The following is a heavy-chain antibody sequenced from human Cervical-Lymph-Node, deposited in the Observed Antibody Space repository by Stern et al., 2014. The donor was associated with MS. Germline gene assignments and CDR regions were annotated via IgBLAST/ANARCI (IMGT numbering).Heavy chain of an antibody. Sequence: VQLVESGAEVKKPGSSVKVSCKASGGTFSSYAISWVRQAPGQGLEWMGGIIPIFGTANYAQKFQGRVTITADESTSTAYMELSSLRSEDTAVYYCARDRGITGTPDYYYGMDVWGQGTTVTVSS. J-gene: IGHJ6*02. CDR1: GGTFSSYA. V-gene: IGHV1-69*01. CDR3: ARDRGITGTPDYYYGMDV. D-gene: IGHD1-7*01. CDR2: IIPIFGTA.